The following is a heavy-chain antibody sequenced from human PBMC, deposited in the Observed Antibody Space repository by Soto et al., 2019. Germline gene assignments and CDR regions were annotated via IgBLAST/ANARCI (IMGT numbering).Heavy chain of an antibody. CDR1: GFTFSSYG. Sequence: AGGSLRLSCAASGFTFSSYGMHWVRQAPGKGLEWVAVISYDGSNKYYADSVKGRFTISRDNSKNTLYLQMNSLRAEDTAVYYCAKGRPSSLFYYDILTGTKAFDYWGQGTLVTVSS. CDR2: ISYDGSNK. J-gene: IGHJ4*02. CDR3: AKGRPSSLFYYDILTGTKAFDY. D-gene: IGHD3-9*01. V-gene: IGHV3-30*18.